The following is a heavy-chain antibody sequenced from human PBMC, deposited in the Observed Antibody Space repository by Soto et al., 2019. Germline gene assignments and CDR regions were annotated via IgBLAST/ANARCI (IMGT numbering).Heavy chain of an antibody. D-gene: IGHD2-2*01. CDR1: GGSISSSSYY. J-gene: IGHJ5*02. Sequence: PSETLSHTCTVSGGSISSSSYYWGWIRQPPGKGLEWIGSIYYSGSTYYNPSLKSRVTISVDTSKNQFSLKLSSVTAADTAVYYCAIFALYIARSATCFAPLRHATLVTV. V-gene: IGHV4-39*01. CDR3: AIFALYIARSATCFAP. CDR2: IYYSGST.